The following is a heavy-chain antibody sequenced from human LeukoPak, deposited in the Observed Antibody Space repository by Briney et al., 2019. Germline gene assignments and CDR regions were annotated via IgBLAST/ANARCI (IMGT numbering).Heavy chain of an antibody. CDR1: GYTFTELS. D-gene: IGHD3-10*01. CDR2: FDPEDGET. V-gene: IGHV1-24*01. Sequence: ASVKVSCKASGYTFTELSMHWVRQAPGKGLEWMGGFDPEDGETIYAQKFQGRVTMTEDTSTDTAYMELSSLRSEDTAVYYCATDGSGSYYKSYYYGMDVWGQGTTVTVSS. CDR3: ATDGSGSYYKSYYYGMDV. J-gene: IGHJ6*02.